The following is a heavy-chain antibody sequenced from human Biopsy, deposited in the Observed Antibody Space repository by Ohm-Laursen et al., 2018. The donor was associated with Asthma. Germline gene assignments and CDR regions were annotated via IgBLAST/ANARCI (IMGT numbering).Heavy chain of an antibody. D-gene: IGHD6-19*01. J-gene: IGHJ6*02. CDR1: GGTFSNFA. V-gene: IGHV1-69*13. Sequence: SVKVSCKAPGGTFSNFAISWVRQAPGQGLEWLGGSMTVFGTTKYAQKIQGRVTITADESTSTAYMEVTSLRSEDTAIYYCARCQVGYSSGWSLLLKKIYYSGMDVWGQGTAVTVSS. CDR2: SMTVFGTT. CDR3: ARCQVGYSSGWSLLLKKIYYSGMDV.